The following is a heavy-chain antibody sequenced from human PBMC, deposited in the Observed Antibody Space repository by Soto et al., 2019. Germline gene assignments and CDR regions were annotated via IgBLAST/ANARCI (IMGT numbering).Heavy chain of an antibody. CDR2: MNPNSGGT. CDR3: ARESGEATATLDYYYFYMDV. Sequence: QVQLVQSGAEVKKPGASVTVSCKASGYRFSDYYLHWVRQAPGQGPEWMGWMNPNSGGTKYVQKFKGRVTMTRDTSVRTAFMELNWLKSDDTAVYYCARESGEATATLDYYYFYMDVWGIGTTVTVSS. CDR1: GYRFSDYY. J-gene: IGHJ6*03. D-gene: IGHD5-12*01. V-gene: IGHV1-2*02.